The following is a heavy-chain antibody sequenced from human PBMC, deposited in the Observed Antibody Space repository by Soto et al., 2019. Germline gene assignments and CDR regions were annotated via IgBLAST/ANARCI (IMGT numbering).Heavy chain of an antibody. CDR2: VNPNNGDT. CDR3: AKVSRKGSAIDFDY. J-gene: IGHJ4*02. CDR1: GYTFSNYD. D-gene: IGHD3-10*01. V-gene: IGHV1-8*01. Sequence: QVQLVQSGAELKKPGASVKVSCKASGYTFSNYDMNWVRQATGQGPEWIGWVNPNNGDTGYAQKFQGRVTLTTDLSTTTAHMELTSLRSEDTAIYYCAKVSRKGSAIDFDYWGQGTLITVSS.